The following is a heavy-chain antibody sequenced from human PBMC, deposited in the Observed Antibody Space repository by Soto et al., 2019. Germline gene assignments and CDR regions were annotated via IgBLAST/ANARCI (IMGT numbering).Heavy chain of an antibody. CDR2: INHSGST. Sequence: SDTLCLTCTVYGLSFRGYDWIWLRPPPGKGLEWIGEINHSGSTNYNPSLKSRVTISVDTSKNQFSLKLSSVTAADTAVYYCACRIGGSYIFDYWGQGTLVNLS. J-gene: IGHJ4*02. CDR1: GLSFRGYD. CDR3: ACRIGGSYIFDY. V-gene: IGHV4-34*01. D-gene: IGHD1-26*01.